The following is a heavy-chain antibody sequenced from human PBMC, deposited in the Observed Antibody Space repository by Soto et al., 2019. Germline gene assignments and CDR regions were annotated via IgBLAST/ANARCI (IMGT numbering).Heavy chain of an antibody. V-gene: IGHV4-39*01. J-gene: IGHJ4*02. D-gene: IGHD6-6*01. CDR3: ARPYFSSSSMFDY. CDR2: IYHTGTT. Sequence: SETLSLTCTVSGDSISSSTYYWGWIRQPPGKGLEWIGCIYHTGTTYYNPSLKSRVTISVDTSKNQFSLKMSSVTAADTAVYYCARPYFSSSSMFDYWGQGTLVTVSS. CDR1: GDSISSSTYY.